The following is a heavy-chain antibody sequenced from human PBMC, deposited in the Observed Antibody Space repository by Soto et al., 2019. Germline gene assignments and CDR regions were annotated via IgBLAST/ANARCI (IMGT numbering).Heavy chain of an antibody. D-gene: IGHD2-8*01. CDR1: GGTFSSYA. CDR2: IIPIFGTA. CDR3: ARDHCTNGVGYTISPHVFDI. V-gene: IGHV1-69*13. J-gene: IGHJ3*02. Sequence: SSVQVSCKASGGTFSSYAISWVRQAPGQGLEWMGGIIPIFGTANYAQKFQGRVTITADEYTSTAYMELSSLRSEDTAVYYCARDHCTNGVGYTISPHVFDIWGQGTMVTVS.